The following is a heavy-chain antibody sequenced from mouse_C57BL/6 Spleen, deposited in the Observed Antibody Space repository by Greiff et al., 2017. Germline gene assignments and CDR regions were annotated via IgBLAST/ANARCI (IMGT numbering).Heavy chain of an antibody. Sequence: VQLQQSGAELARPGASVKMSCKASGYTFTSYTMHWVKQRPGQGLEWIGYINPSSGYTKYNQKFKDKATLTADKTSSTAYMQLSSLTSEDSAVYYCASGDYDALDYWGQGTTLTVSS. J-gene: IGHJ2*01. CDR2: INPSSGYT. CDR3: ASGDYDALDY. CDR1: GYTFTSYT. V-gene: IGHV1-4*01. D-gene: IGHD2-4*01.